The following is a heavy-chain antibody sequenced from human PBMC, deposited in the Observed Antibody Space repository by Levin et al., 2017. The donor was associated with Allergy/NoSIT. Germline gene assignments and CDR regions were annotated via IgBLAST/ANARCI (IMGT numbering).Heavy chain of an antibody. CDR3: ARVSVGEEFDY. J-gene: IGHJ4*02. D-gene: IGHD2-2*01. Sequence: GESLKISCAASGFTFSSYWMSWVRQAPGKGLEWVANIKQDGSEKYYVDSVKGRFTISRDNAKNSLYLQMNSLRAEDTAVYYCARVSVGEEFDYWGQGTLVTVSS. CDR1: GFTFSSYW. CDR2: IKQDGSEK. V-gene: IGHV3-7*01.